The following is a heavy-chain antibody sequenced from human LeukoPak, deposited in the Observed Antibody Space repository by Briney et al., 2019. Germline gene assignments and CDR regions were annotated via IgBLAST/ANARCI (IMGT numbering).Heavy chain of an antibody. J-gene: IGHJ4*02. V-gene: IGHV3-53*01. CDR1: GFTVSSNY. CDR2: IYSGGST. Sequence: GGSLRLSCAASGFTVSSNYMSWVRQAPGKGLEWVSVIYSGGSTYYADSVKGRFTISRDNSKNTLYLQMNSLRAEDTAVYYCARSSYSSNWYDYWGKGTLVTVSS. D-gene: IGHD6-13*01. CDR3: ARSSYSSNWYDY.